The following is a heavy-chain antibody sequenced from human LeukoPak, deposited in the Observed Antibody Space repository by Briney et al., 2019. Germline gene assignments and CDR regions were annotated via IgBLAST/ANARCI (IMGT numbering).Heavy chain of an antibody. D-gene: IGHD6-13*01. V-gene: IGHV1-46*01. CDR2: INPSGGST. CDR1: GYTFTSYY. CDR3: AREIQPSSSWPYYFDY. J-gene: IGHJ4*02. Sequence: ASVKVSCKASGYTFTSYYMHWVRQAPGQGLEWMGIINPSGGSTSYAQKFQGRVTMTRDTSTSTVYMELSSLRSEDTAVYYCAREIQPSSSWPYYFDYWGQGTLVTVSS.